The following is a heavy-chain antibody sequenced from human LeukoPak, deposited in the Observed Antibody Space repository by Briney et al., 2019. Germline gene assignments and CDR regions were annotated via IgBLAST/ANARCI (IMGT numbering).Heavy chain of an antibody. CDR1: GGSFSGYY. CDR2: INHSGST. V-gene: IGHV4-34*01. CDR3: ARGALTYYDKAPVDY. Sequence: SETLSPTCAVYGGSFSGYYWSWIRQPPGKGLEWIGEINHSGSTNYNPSLKSRVTISVDTSKSQFSLKLNSMTAADTAVYYCARGALTYYDKAPVDYWGQGTLVTVSS. D-gene: IGHD3-22*01. J-gene: IGHJ4*02.